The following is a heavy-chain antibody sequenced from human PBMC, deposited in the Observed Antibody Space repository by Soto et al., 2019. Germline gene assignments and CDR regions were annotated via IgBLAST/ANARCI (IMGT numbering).Heavy chain of an antibody. Sequence: KPSETLSLTCTVSGGSVSSGSYYWSWIRQPPGKGLEWIGYIYYSGSTNYNPSLKSRVTISVDTSKNQFSLKLSSVTAADTAVYYCAREHAYYDFWSGYYTYYYYGMDVWGQGTMVTVSS. CDR1: GGSVSSGSYY. D-gene: IGHD3-3*01. J-gene: IGHJ6*02. CDR2: IYYSGST. V-gene: IGHV4-61*01. CDR3: AREHAYYDFWSGYYTYYYYGMDV.